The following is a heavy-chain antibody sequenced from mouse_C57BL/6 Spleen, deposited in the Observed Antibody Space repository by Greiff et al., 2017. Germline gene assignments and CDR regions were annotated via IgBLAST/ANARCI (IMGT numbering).Heavy chain of an antibody. CDR3: ARDYSNYYCEY. J-gene: IGHJ2*01. D-gene: IGHD2-5*01. Sequence: VQLQQPGAELVKPGASVKLSCKASGYTFTSYWMQWVKQRPGQGLEWIGEIDPSDSYTNYTQKFKGKAPLTVDTSSSTAYMQLSSLTSEDSEVYYCARDYSNYYCEYWGRSTTLPVSS. V-gene: IGHV1-50*01. CDR1: GYTFTSYW. CDR2: IDPSDSYT.